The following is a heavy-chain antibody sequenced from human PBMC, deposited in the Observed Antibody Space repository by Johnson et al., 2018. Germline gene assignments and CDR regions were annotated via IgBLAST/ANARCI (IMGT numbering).Heavy chain of an antibody. D-gene: IGHD1-20*01. V-gene: IGHV3-23*04. J-gene: IGHJ3*02. Sequence: VQLVQSGGGLVQPGGSLRLSCAASGFAFNSHALSWVRPAPWNGLEWVSTISGTGITTYYADPVKGRFTISRDNSKNTLYVQMNSLRDVATAGYYCAQTHNWNDARAFDIWGQGTMVTVSS. CDR3: AQTHNWNDARAFDI. CDR2: ISGTGITT. CDR1: GFAFNSHA.